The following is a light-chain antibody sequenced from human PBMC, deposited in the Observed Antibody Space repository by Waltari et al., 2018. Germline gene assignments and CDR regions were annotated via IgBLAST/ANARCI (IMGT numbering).Light chain of an antibody. CDR1: QSVSSN. V-gene: IGKV3-15*01. J-gene: IGKJ5*01. Sequence: EIVMTQSPATLSVSPGETATLSCRGSQSVSSNVAWYQKKPGQAPRLLIYDASTRATSIPAKFRGSGSGTEFTLTISSLQSEDFAVYYCQQYNRWPPITFGHGTRLEIK. CDR2: DAS. CDR3: QQYNRWPPIT.